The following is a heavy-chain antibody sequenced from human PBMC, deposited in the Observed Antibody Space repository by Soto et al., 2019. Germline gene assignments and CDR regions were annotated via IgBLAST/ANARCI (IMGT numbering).Heavy chain of an antibody. V-gene: IGHV4-4*02. CDR1: GGSISSSNW. J-gene: IGHJ5*02. Sequence: QVQLQESGPGLVKPSGTLSLTCAVSGGSISSSNWWSWVRQPPGKGLEWIGEIYHSGSTNYNPSLKSRVTISVDKSKNQFALKLSSVTAADTAVYYCARGTGYSSSWYVTRDWFDPWGQGTLVTVSS. CDR2: IYHSGST. CDR3: ARGTGYSSSWYVTRDWFDP. D-gene: IGHD6-13*01.